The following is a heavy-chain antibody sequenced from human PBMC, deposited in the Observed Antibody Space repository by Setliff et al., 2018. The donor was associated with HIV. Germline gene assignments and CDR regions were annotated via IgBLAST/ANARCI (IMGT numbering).Heavy chain of an antibody. CDR3: AKDRSVRDCNYHYLDV. Sequence: SETLSLTCTVSGGSISSYYWSWIRQPPGKGLEWIGYIYYSGSTNYNPSLKSRFTISRDNPKNTLYLQMNSLRPEDTAVYYCAKDRSVRDCNYHYLDVWGKGTTVTVSS. CDR1: GGSISSYY. V-gene: IGHV4-59*01. CDR2: IYYSGST. D-gene: IGHD2-15*01. J-gene: IGHJ6*03.